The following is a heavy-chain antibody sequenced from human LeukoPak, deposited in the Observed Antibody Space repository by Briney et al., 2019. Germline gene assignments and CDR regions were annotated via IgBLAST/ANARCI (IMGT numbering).Heavy chain of an antibody. Sequence: PGGSLRLSCAVSGPTFSNAWMSWVRQAPGKGLEWVGRIKSTTVDGTPEYAAPVKGRFTISRDDSKNTVYLQMNSLKTEDTAMYYCTTGPGNSGYWGQGTLVTVSS. CDR1: GPTFSNAW. CDR2: IKSTTVDGTP. D-gene: IGHD4-23*01. CDR3: TTGPGNSGY. V-gene: IGHV3-15*01. J-gene: IGHJ4*02.